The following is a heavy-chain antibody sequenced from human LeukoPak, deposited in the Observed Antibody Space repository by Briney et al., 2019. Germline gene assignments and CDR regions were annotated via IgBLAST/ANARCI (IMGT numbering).Heavy chain of an antibody. CDR2: ISSSSSYI. Sequence: GGSLRLSYAASGFTFSDYYMSWIRQAPGKGLEWVSYISSSSSYIYYADSVKGRFTISRDNAKNSLYLQMNSLRAEDTAVYYCARDMVRGVTSYYGMDVWGQGTTVTVSS. J-gene: IGHJ6*02. D-gene: IGHD3-10*01. V-gene: IGHV3-11*06. CDR3: ARDMVRGVTSYYGMDV. CDR1: GFTFSDYY.